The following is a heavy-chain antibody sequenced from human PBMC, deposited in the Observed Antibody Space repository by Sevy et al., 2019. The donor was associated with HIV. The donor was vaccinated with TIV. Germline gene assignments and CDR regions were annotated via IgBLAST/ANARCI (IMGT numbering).Heavy chain of an antibody. Sequence: GGSLRLSCAASGFPFSSYAMSWVRQAPGKGLEWVSVINGGGGGTYYAASVKGRFTISRDNSKNTLFLQMNSLRAEDTPVSYCAKDQGWDPLVYFDDWGQGTLVTVSS. V-gene: IGHV3-23*01. CDR3: AKDQGWDPLVYFDD. J-gene: IGHJ4*02. CDR1: GFPFSSYA. D-gene: IGHD1-26*01. CDR2: INGGGGGT.